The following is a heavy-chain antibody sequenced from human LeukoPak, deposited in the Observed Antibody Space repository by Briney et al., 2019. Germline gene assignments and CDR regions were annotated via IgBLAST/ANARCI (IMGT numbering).Heavy chain of an antibody. CDR2: IYYGGST. CDR1: GGSISSYY. V-gene: IGHV4-59*01. J-gene: IGHJ4*02. CDR3: ARNYYDSSGYQPLDY. Sequence: NPSETLSLTCTVSGGSISSYYWSWIRQPPGKGLEWIGYIYYGGSTNYNPSLKSRVTISVDTSKNQFSLKLSSVTAAATAVYYCARNYYDSSGYQPLDYWGQGTLVTVSS. D-gene: IGHD3-22*01.